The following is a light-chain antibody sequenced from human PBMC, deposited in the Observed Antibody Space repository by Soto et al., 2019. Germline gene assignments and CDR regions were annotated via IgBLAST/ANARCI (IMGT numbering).Light chain of an antibody. CDR3: SSYTSSSRV. CDR1: SSDVGGYNY. CDR2: EVS. J-gene: IGLJ2*01. V-gene: IGLV2-14*01. Sequence: QSVLTQPASVSGSPGQSITISCTGTSSDVGGYNYVSWYQQHPGKAPKLMIYEVSNRPSGVSNRFSGSKSGNTASLTISGLQAEDEADYYCSSYTSSSRVFGGGTQVTVL.